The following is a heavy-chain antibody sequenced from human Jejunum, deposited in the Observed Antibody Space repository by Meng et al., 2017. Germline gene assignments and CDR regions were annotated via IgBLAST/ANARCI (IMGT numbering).Heavy chain of an antibody. D-gene: IGHD3-10*01. CDR3: SRRASGSYNNWFDP. V-gene: IGHV5-51*01. J-gene: IGHJ5*02. Sequence: GSLKTSCKGSGYSFTSYWIGWVRQMPGKGLEWMGIIYPGDSDTRYSPSFQGQVTISADKSISTAYLQWSSLKASDTAMYYCSRRASGSYNNWFDPWGQGTLVTVSS. CDR2: IYPGDSDT. CDR1: GYSFTSYW.